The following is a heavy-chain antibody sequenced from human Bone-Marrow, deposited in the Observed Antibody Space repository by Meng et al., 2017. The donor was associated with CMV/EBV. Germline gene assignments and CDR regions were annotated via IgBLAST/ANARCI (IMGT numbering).Heavy chain of an antibody. CDR1: GFTFSGSA. D-gene: IGHD2-2*01. Sequence: GESLKISCAASGFTFSGSAMHWVRQAPGKGLEWVAVISYDGSNKYYADSVKGRFTISRDNAKNSLYLQMNSLRAEDTAVYYCARDLGQTMPAYWGQGTLVTVSS. CDR2: ISYDGSNK. J-gene: IGHJ4*02. V-gene: IGHV3-30-3*01. CDR3: ARDLGQTMPAY.